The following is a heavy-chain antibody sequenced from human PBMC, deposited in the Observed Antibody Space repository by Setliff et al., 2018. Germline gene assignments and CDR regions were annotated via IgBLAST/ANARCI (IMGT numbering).Heavy chain of an antibody. D-gene: IGHD3-10*01. CDR2: IDPRDSYT. V-gene: IGHV5-10-1*01. CDR1: GYSFTTYW. J-gene: IGHJ4*02. Sequence: PGESLKISCKGSGYSFTTYWINWVRQMPGKGLEWMGRIDPRDSYTNDNPSFQGHVTMSADKSINTAYLQLSSLKASDTAMYYCARRIYDSNYYGTYYFDYWGQGTLVTVSS. CDR3: ARRIYDSNYYGTYYFDY.